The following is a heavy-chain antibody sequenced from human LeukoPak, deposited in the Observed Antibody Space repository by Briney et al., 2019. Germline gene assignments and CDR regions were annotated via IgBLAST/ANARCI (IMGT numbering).Heavy chain of an antibody. J-gene: IGHJ4*02. CDR2: IYHSGST. V-gene: IGHV4-38-2*01. D-gene: IGHD2-2*02. CDR1: GFSISSGYY. CDR3: ARLSGAPVRHPIYHFDY. Sequence: SETLSLTCAVSGFSISSGYYWGWIRQPPGRGLEWIGNIYHSGSTYKNPSLKSRVTISLDTSNNQFSLKLSSMTAADTAMYYCARLSGAPVRHPIYHFDYWGQGTLVTVSS.